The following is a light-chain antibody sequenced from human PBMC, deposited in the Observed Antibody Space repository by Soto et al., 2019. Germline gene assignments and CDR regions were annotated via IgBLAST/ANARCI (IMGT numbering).Light chain of an antibody. CDR3: ETWDSSLTTVL. Sequence: QSVLTQPPSVSAAPGQRVTISCSGSSSNIGNNFVFWYQQLPGTAPKLLIYDNNKRPSGIPDRFPGSKSDTSATLGITGLQTGDEADYFCETWDSSLTTVLFGGGTKLTVL. CDR1: SSNIGNNF. J-gene: IGLJ2*01. CDR2: DNN. V-gene: IGLV1-51*01.